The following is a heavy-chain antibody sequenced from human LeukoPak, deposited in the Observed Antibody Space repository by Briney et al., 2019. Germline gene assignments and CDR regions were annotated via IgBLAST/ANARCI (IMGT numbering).Heavy chain of an antibody. V-gene: IGHV3-48*03. Sequence: GGSLRLSCEASGSTISTYEMTWVRQAPGKGLEWVSYISGSGNVIEYADSVRGQFTISRDNAKNSLYLQMNSLRVEDTAVYYCVSRAYRGEFDIWGQGTMVTVSS. D-gene: IGHD1-26*01. CDR2: ISGSGNVI. J-gene: IGHJ3*02. CDR1: GSTISTYE. CDR3: VSRAYRGEFDI.